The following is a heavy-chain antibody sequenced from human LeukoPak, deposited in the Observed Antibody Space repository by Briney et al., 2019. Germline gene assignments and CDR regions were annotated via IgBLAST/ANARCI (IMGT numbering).Heavy chain of an antibody. J-gene: IGHJ4*02. CDR3: ARGRSGYCSSTSCLALLAY. D-gene: IGHD2-2*01. CDR1: GGSFSGYY. Sequence: PSETLSLTCAVYGGSFSGYYWRWIRQPPGKGLELIGEINHSGSTNYNPSLKSRVNISVDSSKNQFSLKMSSVTAADTAVYYCARGRSGYCSSTSCLALLAYWGQGTLVTVSS. V-gene: IGHV4-34*01. CDR2: INHSGST.